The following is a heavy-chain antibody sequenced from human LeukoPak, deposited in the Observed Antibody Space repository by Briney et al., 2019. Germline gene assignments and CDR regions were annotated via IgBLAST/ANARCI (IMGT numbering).Heavy chain of an antibody. CDR3: ARSADYGDYVYFDY. D-gene: IGHD4-17*01. CDR1: GGTFSSYA. V-gene: IGHV1-69*13. J-gene: IGHJ4*02. Sequence: ASVKVSCKASGGTFSSYAISWVRQAPGQGLEWMGGIIPIFGTANYAQKFQGRVTITADESTSTAYMELSSLRSEDTAVYYCARSADYGDYVYFDYWGQGTLVTVSS. CDR2: IIPIFGTA.